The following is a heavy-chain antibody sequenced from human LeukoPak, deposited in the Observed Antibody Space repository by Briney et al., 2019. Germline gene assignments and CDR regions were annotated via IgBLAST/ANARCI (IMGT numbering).Heavy chain of an antibody. D-gene: IGHD3-3*02. CDR2: IYTSGST. CDR1: GGSISSYY. CDR3: ARDGAFRGSNSLGYYYYMDV. J-gene: IGHJ6*03. Sequence: SETLSLTCTVSGGSISSYYWSWIRQPAGKGLEWIGRIYTSGSTNYNPSLKSRVTMSVDTSKNQFSLKLSSMTAADTAVYYCARDGAFRGSNSLGYYYYMDVWGKGTTVTVSS. V-gene: IGHV4-4*07.